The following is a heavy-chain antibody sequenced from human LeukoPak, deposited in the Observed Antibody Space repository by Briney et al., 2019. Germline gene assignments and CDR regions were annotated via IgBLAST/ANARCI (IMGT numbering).Heavy chain of an antibody. D-gene: IGHD1-14*01. CDR2: ISYDGSNK. CDR1: GFTFSSYG. J-gene: IGHJ6*02. V-gene: IGHV3-30*18. Sequence: GGSLRLSCAASGFTFSSYGMHWVRQAPGKGLEWVAVISYDGSNKYYADSVKGRFTISRDNSKNTLYLQMNSLRAEDTAVYYCAKDLVYGGMDVWGQGTTVTVSS. CDR3: AKDLVYGGMDV.